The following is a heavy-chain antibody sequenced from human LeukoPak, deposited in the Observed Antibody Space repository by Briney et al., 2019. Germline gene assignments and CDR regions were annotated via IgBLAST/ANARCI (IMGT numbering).Heavy chain of an antibody. D-gene: IGHD1-26*01. CDR1: GFTVSSNY. Sequence: PGGSLRLSCAASGFTVSSNYMSWVRQAPGKGLEWVSIIYSGGSTYYADSVKGRFSISRDNSQNTLYLQMNSLRAEDTAVYYCAKPWSTTNVVATAFDSWGQGTLVTVSS. J-gene: IGHJ4*02. CDR3: AKPWSTTNVVATAFDS. CDR2: IYSGGST. V-gene: IGHV3-53*01.